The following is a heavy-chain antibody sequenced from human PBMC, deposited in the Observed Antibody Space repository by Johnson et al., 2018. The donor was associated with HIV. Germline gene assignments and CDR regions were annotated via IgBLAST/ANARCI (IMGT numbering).Heavy chain of an antibody. CDR2: VWSDGNNR. CDR3: AKGDGIVGGSDAFDI. J-gene: IGHJ3*02. V-gene: IGHV3-33*06. D-gene: IGHD1-26*01. Sequence: QVLLVESGGGLVKPGGSLRLSCAASGFTFSNAWMSWVRQAPGKGLEWVAVVWSDGNNRYYADSVKGRFTISRDNPKNTLYLQMSSLRAEDTAVYYCAKGDGIVGGSDAFDIWGQGTMVTVSS. CDR1: GFTFSNAW.